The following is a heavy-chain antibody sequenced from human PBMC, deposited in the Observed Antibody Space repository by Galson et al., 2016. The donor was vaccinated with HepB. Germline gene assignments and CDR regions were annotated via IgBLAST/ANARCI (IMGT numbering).Heavy chain of an antibody. Sequence: VRQAPGKGLEWVASVLSDGTDRYYGNSVKGRFTISRDNSKNTLYLQMSSLKVEDTAVYYCAKEGSSSWPRYNWFDAWGQGTLVTVSS. CDR2: VLSDGTDR. D-gene: IGHD6-13*01. CDR3: AKEGSSSWPRYNWFDA. V-gene: IGHV3-33*06. J-gene: IGHJ5*02.